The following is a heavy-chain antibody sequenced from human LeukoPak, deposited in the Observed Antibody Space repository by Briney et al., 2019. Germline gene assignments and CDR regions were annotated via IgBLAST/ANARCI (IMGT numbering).Heavy chain of an antibody. D-gene: IGHD1-20*01. V-gene: IGHV3-53*01. CDR1: GFTVSSNY. J-gene: IGHJ3*02. CDR2: IYSGGST. CDR3: ARGLDNWNVMSAFDI. Sequence: PGGSLRLSCAASGFTVSSNYMSWVRQAPGKGLEWVSVIYSGGSTYYADSVKGRFTISRDNSKNTLYLQMNSLRAEDTAVYYCARGLDNWNVMSAFDIWGQGTMVTVSS.